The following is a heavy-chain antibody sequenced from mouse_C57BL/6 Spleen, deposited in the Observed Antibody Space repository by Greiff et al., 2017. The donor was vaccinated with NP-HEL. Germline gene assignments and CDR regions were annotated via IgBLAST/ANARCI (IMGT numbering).Heavy chain of an antibody. CDR1: GYSITSGYY. D-gene: IGHD1-1*01. CDR3: ARVHYGSSSYYYAMDY. V-gene: IGHV3-6*01. Sequence: EVKLLESGPGLVKPSQSLSLTCSVTGYSITSGYYWNWIRQFPGNKLEWMGYISYDGSNNYNPSLKNRISITRDTSKNQFFLKLNSVTTEDTATYYCARVHYGSSSYYYAMDYWGQGTSVTVSS. CDR2: ISYDGSN. J-gene: IGHJ4*01.